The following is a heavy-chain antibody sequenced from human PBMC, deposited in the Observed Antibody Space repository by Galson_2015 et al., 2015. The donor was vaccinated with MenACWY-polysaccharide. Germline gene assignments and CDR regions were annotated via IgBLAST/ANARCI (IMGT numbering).Heavy chain of an antibody. D-gene: IGHD4-17*01. V-gene: IGHV3-23*01. J-gene: IGHJ4*02. CDR3: AKMYGDLPLGLYL. Sequence: ALRLACAASEFSFSSYPMSWVRQAPGKGLEWVSFISKSGDRTNYADSVKGRFTISRDNSKNTLYLQMNSLRAEDTAVYYCAKMYGDLPLGLYLWGQGTLVPVSS. CDR2: ISKSGDRT. CDR1: EFSFSSYP.